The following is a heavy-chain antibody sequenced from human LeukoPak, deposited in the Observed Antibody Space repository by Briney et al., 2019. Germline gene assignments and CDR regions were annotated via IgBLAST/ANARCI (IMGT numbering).Heavy chain of an antibody. V-gene: IGHV4-59*01. CDR3: ARDRSWGPDYYFDS. D-gene: IGHD7-27*01. CDR1: GGSISSYY. CDR2: VSYSGFT. Sequence: SETLSLTCTVSGGSISSYYWSWIRQPPGKGLGWIGYVSYSGFTNYSPSLKSRVTISIDTSKNQFSLKLTSVTTADTAVYYCARDRSWGPDYYFDSWGQGTLVTVSS. J-gene: IGHJ4*02.